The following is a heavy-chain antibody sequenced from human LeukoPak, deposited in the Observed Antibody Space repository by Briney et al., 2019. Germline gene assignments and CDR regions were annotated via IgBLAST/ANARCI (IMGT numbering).Heavy chain of an antibody. Sequence: GGTLRLSCAASGFTFSSYGMSWVRQAPGKGLEWVSAISGSGGSTYYADSVKGRFTISRDNAKSSLYLQLNSLRAEDTAVYYCAELGITMIGGVWGKGTTVTISS. CDR3: AELGITMIGGV. D-gene: IGHD3-10*02. J-gene: IGHJ6*04. V-gene: IGHV3-23*01. CDR2: ISGSGGST. CDR1: GFTFSSYG.